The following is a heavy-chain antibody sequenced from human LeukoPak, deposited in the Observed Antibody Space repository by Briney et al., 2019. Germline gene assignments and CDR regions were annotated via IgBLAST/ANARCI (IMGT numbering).Heavy chain of an antibody. V-gene: IGHV4-38-2*01. D-gene: IGHD2-2*01. Sequence: SETLSLTCAVSGYSISSGYYWGWIRQPPGKGLEWIGSIHHSGSTYYNPSLKGRVTISVDTSKNQFSLKLSSVTAADTAVYYCARFVVVPAAILYWGQGTLVTVSS. CDR2: IHHSGST. CDR3: ARFVVVPAAILY. J-gene: IGHJ4*02. CDR1: GYSISSGYY.